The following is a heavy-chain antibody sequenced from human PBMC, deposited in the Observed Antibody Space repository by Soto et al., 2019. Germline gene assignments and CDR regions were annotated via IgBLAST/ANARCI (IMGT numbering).Heavy chain of an antibody. CDR2: IYHSGST. CDR3: ARHNGPLYVGYYYDMDV. J-gene: IGHJ6*02. V-gene: IGHV4-4*02. D-gene: IGHD3-16*01. CDR1: GGSISNNNC. Sequence: SETLSLTCAVSGGSISNNNCWSWVRQPPGKGLEWIGYIYHSGSTYHNPSLKSRVTISVDTSKNQFSLKLSSVTAADTAVYYCARHNGPLYVGYYYDMDVWGQGTTVTVSS.